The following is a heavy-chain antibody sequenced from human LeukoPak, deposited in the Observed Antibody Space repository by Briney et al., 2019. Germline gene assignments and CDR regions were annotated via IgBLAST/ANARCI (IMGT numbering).Heavy chain of an antibody. CDR1: GFTVSSNY. D-gene: IGHD1-1*01. J-gene: IGHJ6*04. V-gene: IGHV3-66*01. Sequence: GGSLRLSCAASGFTVSSNYMSWVRQAPGKGLEWVSVIYSGGSTYYADSVKGRFAISRDNSKNTLYLQMNSLRAEDTAVYYCARDSWTDVRYNYSGMDAWGKGTTVTASS. CDR3: ARDSWTDVRYNYSGMDA. CDR2: IYSGGST.